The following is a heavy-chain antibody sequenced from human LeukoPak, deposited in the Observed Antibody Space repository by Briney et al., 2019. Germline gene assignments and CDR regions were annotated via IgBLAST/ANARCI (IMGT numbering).Heavy chain of an antibody. D-gene: IGHD1-7*01. V-gene: IGHV3-9*01. CDR1: GFTFDDYA. CDR2: ISWNSGSI. Sequence: GGSLRLSCAASGFTFDDYAMHWVRQAPGKGLEWVSGISWNSGSIGYADSVKGRFTISRDNAKNSLYLQMNSLRAEDTAVYYCARDLGGTSYYYYYMDVWGKGTTVTVSS. CDR3: ARDLGGTSYYYYYMDV. J-gene: IGHJ6*03.